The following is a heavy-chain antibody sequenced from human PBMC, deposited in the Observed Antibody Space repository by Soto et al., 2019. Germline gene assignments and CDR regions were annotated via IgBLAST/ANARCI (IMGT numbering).Heavy chain of an antibody. CDR2: ISGSGGST. Sequence: PGGSLRLSCAASGFTFSSYAMSWVRQAPGKGLEWVSAISGSGGSTYYADSVKGRFTISRDSSKNTLYLQMNSLRAEDTAVYYCAKRNPDYGDFTGRDYWGQGTLVTVSS. CDR1: GFTFSSYA. D-gene: IGHD4-17*01. V-gene: IGHV3-23*01. J-gene: IGHJ4*02. CDR3: AKRNPDYGDFTGRDY.